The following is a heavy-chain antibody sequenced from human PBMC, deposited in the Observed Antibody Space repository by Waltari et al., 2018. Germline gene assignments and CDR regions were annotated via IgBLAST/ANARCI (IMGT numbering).Heavy chain of an antibody. CDR2: IYSGGRT. D-gene: IGHD4-4*01. Sequence: EVQLVETGGGLIQPGGSLRLSCAASGFTVTTSYMSWVRQAPGKWLEWVSIIYSGGRTYYADSVKGRFTISRDNSKNTMYLQMNSLRAEDTAVYYCARGDVYSYLDYWGQGTLVTVSS. J-gene: IGHJ4*02. CDR1: GFTVTTSY. CDR3: ARGDVYSYLDY. V-gene: IGHV3-53*02.